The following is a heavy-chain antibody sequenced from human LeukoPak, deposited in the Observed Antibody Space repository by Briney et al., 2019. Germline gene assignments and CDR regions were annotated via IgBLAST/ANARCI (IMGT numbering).Heavy chain of an antibody. CDR3: ARDPRYADYFDY. Sequence: GGSLRLSCAASGFTFSSYEMNGVRQAPGKGREWLSYISSSGSTIYSADSVKGRFTISRDNAKNSLYLQMNSLRAEDTAVYYCARDPRYADYFDYWGQGTLVTVSS. D-gene: IGHD1-1*01. CDR2: ISSSGSTI. CDR1: GFTFSSYE. J-gene: IGHJ4*02. V-gene: IGHV3-48*03.